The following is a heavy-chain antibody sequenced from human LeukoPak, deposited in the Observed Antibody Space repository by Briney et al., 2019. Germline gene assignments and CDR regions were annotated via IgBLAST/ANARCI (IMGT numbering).Heavy chain of an antibody. CDR1: GDSISSGGYY. CDR2: IYSTGTT. J-gene: IGHJ5*02. CDR3: ARDRPDTTSPTTVGRFDP. D-gene: IGHD1-26*01. V-gene: IGHV4-31*03. Sequence: SQTLSLTCSVSGDSISSGGYYWHWIRQHPEKGLEWIGYIYSTGTTYYNPSLTSRLTMSLDTSKNQFSLKVTSVTAADTAVYFCARDRPDTTSPTTVGRFDPWDQGTLVTVSS.